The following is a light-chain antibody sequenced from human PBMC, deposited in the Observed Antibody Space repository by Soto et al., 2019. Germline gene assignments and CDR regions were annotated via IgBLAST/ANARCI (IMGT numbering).Light chain of an antibody. V-gene: IGKV3-20*01. CDR3: QQYGSSTYT. CDR2: GAS. Sequence: EIVLTQSPGTLSLSPGERATLSCRASQSVSSSYLAWYQQKPGQAPRLLIYGASSRATGIPDRFSGSGSGTDFTLTINRLEPEDFAVYYCQQYGSSTYTFGQGTRLE. CDR1: QSVSSSY. J-gene: IGKJ2*01.